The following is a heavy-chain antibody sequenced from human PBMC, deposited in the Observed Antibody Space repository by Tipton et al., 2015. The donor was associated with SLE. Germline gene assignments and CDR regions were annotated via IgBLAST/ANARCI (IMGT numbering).Heavy chain of an antibody. CDR2: INHSGST. V-gene: IGHV4-34*01. D-gene: IGHD4-17*01. Sequence: TLSLTCAVYGGSFSGYYWSWIRQPPGKGLEWIGEINHSGSTNYNPSLKSRVTISVDTSKNQFSLKLSSVTAADTAVYYCARDRGGGDYLSWYFDLWGRGTLVTVSS. CDR1: GGSFSGYY. CDR3: ARDRGGGDYLSWYFDL. J-gene: IGHJ2*01.